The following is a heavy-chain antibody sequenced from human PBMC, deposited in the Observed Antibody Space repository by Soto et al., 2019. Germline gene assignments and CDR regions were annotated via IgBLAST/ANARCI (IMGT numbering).Heavy chain of an antibody. CDR3: AKDRGGICSSTSCYVFDY. V-gene: IGHV3-23*01. D-gene: IGHD2-2*01. Sequence: GGSLRLSCAASGFTFSSYAMSWVRQAPGKGLEWVSAISGSGGSTYYADSVKGRFTISRDNSKNTLYLQMNSLRAEDTAVYYCAKDRGGICSSTSCYVFDYWGQGTLVTVSS. J-gene: IGHJ4*02. CDR2: ISGSGGST. CDR1: GFTFSSYA.